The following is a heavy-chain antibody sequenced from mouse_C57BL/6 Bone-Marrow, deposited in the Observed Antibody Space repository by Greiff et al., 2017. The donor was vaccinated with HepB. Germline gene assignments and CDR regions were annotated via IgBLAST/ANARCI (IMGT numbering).Heavy chain of an antibody. CDR3: ARGELGDGYQGAWFAY. D-gene: IGHD2-3*01. CDR2: IDPNSGGT. V-gene: IGHV1-72*01. J-gene: IGHJ3*01. CDR1: GYTFTSYW. Sequence: QVQLQQPGAELVKPGASVKLSCKASGYTFTSYWMHWVKQRPGRGLEWIGRIDPNSGGTKYNEKFKSKATLTVDKPSSTAYMQLSSLTSEDSAVYYCARGELGDGYQGAWFAYWGQGTLVTVSA.